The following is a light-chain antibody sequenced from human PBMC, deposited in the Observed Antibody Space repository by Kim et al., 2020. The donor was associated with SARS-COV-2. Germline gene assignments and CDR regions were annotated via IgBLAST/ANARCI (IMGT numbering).Light chain of an antibody. V-gene: IGLV3-19*01. CDR3: NSRDSNDNVV. CDR1: SLRSYY. CDR2: GNN. J-gene: IGLJ2*01. Sequence: VALGQTVRITCQGDSLRSYYATWYQQKPGQAPLVVIYGNNNRPSGIPDRFSGSSSGNTASLTITGTQAGDEADYYCNSRDSNDNVVFGGGTKLTVL.